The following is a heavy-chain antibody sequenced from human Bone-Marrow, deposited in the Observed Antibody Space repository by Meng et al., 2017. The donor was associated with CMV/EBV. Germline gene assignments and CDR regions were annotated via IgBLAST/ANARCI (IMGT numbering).Heavy chain of an antibody. J-gene: IGHJ6*02. D-gene: IGHD2-2*02. V-gene: IGHV1-18*01. CDR2: ISAYNGNT. Sequence: ASVKVSCKASGYTFTSYGISWVRQAPGQGLEWMGWISAYNGNTNYAQKLQGRVTMTTDTSTSTAYMELRSLRSDDTAVYYCARDYPNCSSTSCYIRVYYYYGMDVWGQGNTVNVAS. CDR1: GYTFTSYG. CDR3: ARDYPNCSSTSCYIRVYYYYGMDV.